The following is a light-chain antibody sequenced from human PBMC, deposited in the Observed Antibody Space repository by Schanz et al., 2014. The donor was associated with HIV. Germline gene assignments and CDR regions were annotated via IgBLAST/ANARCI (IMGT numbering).Light chain of an antibody. CDR3: LQYGSSPPYT. CDR1: QSVNTNY. V-gene: IGKV3-20*01. Sequence: IVLTQSPGTLSLSPGERATLSCWASQSVNTNYLAWFQQKPGQAPRLLIYGASSRATGIPDRFSGSGSGTDFTLTISRLEPEDFAVYYCLQYGSSPPYTFGQGTKLEIE. CDR2: GAS. J-gene: IGKJ2*01.